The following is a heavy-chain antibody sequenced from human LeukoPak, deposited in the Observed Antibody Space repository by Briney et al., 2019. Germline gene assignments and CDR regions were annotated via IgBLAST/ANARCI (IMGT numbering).Heavy chain of an antibody. CDR2: INNEETAA. V-gene: IGHV3-74*01. D-gene: IGHD1-26*01. Sequence: PGGSLRLSCAASGFTFSTYWMHWVRQAPGKGLVWVSRINNEETAANYADSVQGRLTISRDNANNMLYLQMDSLRAEDTAVYYCARESTVGPIQTDALDIWGQGTMVTVSS. CDR3: ARESTVGPIQTDALDI. CDR1: GFTFSTYW. J-gene: IGHJ3*02.